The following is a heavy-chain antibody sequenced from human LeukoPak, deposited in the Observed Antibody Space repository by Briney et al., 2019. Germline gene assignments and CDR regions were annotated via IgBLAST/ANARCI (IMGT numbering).Heavy chain of an antibody. CDR2: ISAYNGNT. CDR1: GYSFTNYG. Sequence: ASVKVSCKASGYSFTNYGISWVRQAPGQGLEWMGWISAYNGNTNYAHKVQGRVTMTTDTDTSTAYMELRSLRSDDTAVYYCATYTFRDDYNGGWGQGTLVTVSS. CDR3: ATYTFRDDYNGG. V-gene: IGHV1-18*01. J-gene: IGHJ4*02. D-gene: IGHD5-24*01.